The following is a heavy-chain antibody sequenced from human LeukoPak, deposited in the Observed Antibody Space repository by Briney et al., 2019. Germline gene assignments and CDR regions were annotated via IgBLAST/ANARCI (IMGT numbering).Heavy chain of an antibody. Sequence: PGGSLRLSCAASGVTFSDYYMSWIRQAPGKGLEWVSSISSSDNTIYYTDSVKGRFAISRDNAKNSLYLQMKSLRAEDTAVYYCARGGIVVVPVGYDYWGQGTLVTVSS. CDR3: ARGGIVVVPVGYDY. V-gene: IGHV3-11*04. CDR2: ISSSDNTI. J-gene: IGHJ4*02. CDR1: GVTFSDYY. D-gene: IGHD2-2*01.